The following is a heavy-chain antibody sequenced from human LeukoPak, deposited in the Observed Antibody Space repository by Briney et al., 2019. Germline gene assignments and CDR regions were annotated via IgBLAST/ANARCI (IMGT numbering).Heavy chain of an antibody. CDR3: ARGGPYSSSSLDY. J-gene: IGHJ4*02. CDR2: SNSIGSST. V-gene: IGHV3-74*01. Sequence: PGGSLRLSCAASGFTFSSYWMHWVRQAPGKGLVWVSHSNSIGSSTYYADSVKGRFTISRDNAKNTLYLQMNSLRADDTAVYYCARGGPYSSSSLDYWGQGTLVTVSS. D-gene: IGHD6-6*01. CDR1: GFTFSSYW.